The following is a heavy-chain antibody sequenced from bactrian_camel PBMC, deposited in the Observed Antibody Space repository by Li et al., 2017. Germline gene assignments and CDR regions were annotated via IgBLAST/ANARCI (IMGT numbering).Heavy chain of an antibody. Sequence: HVQLVESGGGSVQAGGSLRLSCTASGDTDSITSMGWFRQGPGLEREGVAAVLTDGTTYYRDSVKGRFTISQDNSKNTLYLQMNSVKSEDAGIYTCAADIEDCWNPYNNDWGQGTQVTVS. CDR1: GDTDSITS. V-gene: IGHV3S53*01. CDR2: VLTDGTT. J-gene: IGHJ4*01. D-gene: IGHD1*01. CDR3: AADIEDCWNPYNND.